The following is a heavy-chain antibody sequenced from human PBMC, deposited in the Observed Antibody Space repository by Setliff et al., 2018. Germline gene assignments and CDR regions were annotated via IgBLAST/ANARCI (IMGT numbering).Heavy chain of an antibody. J-gene: IGHJ6*02. V-gene: IGHV4-59*01. D-gene: IGHD1-26*01. CDR2: IYYSGST. CDR3: ARVPLHSGSYGEYYYYGMDV. CDR1: GGSISSYY. Sequence: SETLSLTCTVSGGSISSYYWSWIRQPPGKGLAWIGSIYYSGSTNYNPSLKSRVTISVATSKNQFSLKLSPVTAADTAVYYCARVPLHSGSYGEYYYYGMDVWGQGTTVTVS.